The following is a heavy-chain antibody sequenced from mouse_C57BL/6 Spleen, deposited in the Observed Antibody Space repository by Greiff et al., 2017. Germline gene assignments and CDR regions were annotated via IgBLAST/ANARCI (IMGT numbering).Heavy chain of an antibody. CDR1: GFTFSSYG. D-gene: IGHD1-1*01. Sequence: EVHLVESGGDLVKPGGSLKLSCAASGFTFSSYGMYWVRQTPDKRLEWVATISSGGSYTYYPDSVKGRFTISRDNSTNTLYLQMSSLKSEDTAMYYCARHDTTVDWYFDVWGTGTTVTVSS. CDR3: ARHDTTVDWYFDV. CDR2: ISSGGSYT. V-gene: IGHV5-6*01. J-gene: IGHJ1*03.